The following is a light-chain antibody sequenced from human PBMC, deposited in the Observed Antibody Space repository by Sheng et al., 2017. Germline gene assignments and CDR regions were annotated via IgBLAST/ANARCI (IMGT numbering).Light chain of an antibody. CDR3: QQYLSTPYT. J-gene: IGKJ2*01. Sequence: DIQMTQSPSSLSPSVGGRVTITCQASQDILKFLNWFQQKPGKAPKLLLYGASKLESGVPSRFSGSGSGTDYTLTISSLQPEDFATYYCQQYLSTPYTFGQGTKLEIK. CDR2: GAS. V-gene: IGKV1-NL1*01. CDR1: QDILKF.